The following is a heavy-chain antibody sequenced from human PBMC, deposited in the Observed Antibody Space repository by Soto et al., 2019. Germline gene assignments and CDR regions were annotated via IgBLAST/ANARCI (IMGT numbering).Heavy chain of an antibody. CDR1: GFTFSSYA. CDR2: ISGSGGST. CDR3: AKDSISLHCSGGSCYPT. D-gene: IGHD2-15*01. J-gene: IGHJ5*02. V-gene: IGHV3-23*01. Sequence: GGSLRLSCAASGFTFSSYAMSWVRQAPGKGLEWVSAISGSGGSTYYADSVKGRFTISRDNSKNTLYLQMNSLRAEDTAVYYCAKDSISLHCSGGSCYPTWGQGTLVTVS.